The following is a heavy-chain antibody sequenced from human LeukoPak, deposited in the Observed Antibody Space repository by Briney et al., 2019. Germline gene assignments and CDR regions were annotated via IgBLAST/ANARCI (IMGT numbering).Heavy chain of an antibody. CDR3: AKGNSGYDWPTFDY. CDR2: ISGSGGST. V-gene: IGHV3-23*01. D-gene: IGHD5-12*01. CDR1: GFTFSSYA. J-gene: IGHJ4*02. Sequence: GGSLRLSCAASGFTFSSYAMSWVRQAPGKGLEWVSAISGSGGSTYYADSVKGRFTISRDNPKNTLYLQMNSLRAEDTAVYYCAKGNSGYDWPTFDYWGQGTLLTVSS.